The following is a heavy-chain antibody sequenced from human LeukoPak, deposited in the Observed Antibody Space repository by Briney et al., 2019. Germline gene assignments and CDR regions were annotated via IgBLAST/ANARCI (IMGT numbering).Heavy chain of an antibody. CDR3: ARRFTVLGDAFDI. Sequence: SETLSLTCTVSGGSISSYYWSWIRQPPGKGLEWIGYIYYSGSTNYNPSLKSRVTISVDTSKNQFSLKLSSVTAADTAVHYCARRFTVLGDAFDIWGQGTMVTVSS. V-gene: IGHV4-59*01. D-gene: IGHD3-3*01. J-gene: IGHJ3*02. CDR1: GGSISSYY. CDR2: IYYSGST.